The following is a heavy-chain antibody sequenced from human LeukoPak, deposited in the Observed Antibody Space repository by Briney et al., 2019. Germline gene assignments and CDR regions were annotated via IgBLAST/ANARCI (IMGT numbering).Heavy chain of an antibody. CDR2: INHNGNT. CDR1: GDSFSTFY. CDR3: AIMSVSAMFYLHY. Sequence: SETLSLTCAVSGDSFSTFYWSWIRQSPGKGLEWIGDINHNGNTNYNPSLKSRVTISVGTSRNLFSLRLTSVTAADTAVYYCAIMSVSAMFYLHYWGQGALVTVSS. V-gene: IGHV4-34*01. J-gene: IGHJ4*02. D-gene: IGHD2-8*01.